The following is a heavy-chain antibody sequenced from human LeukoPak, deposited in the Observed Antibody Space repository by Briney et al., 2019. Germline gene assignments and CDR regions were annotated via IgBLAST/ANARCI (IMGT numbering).Heavy chain of an antibody. CDR1: GGTFSSYA. J-gene: IGHJ6*02. D-gene: IGHD3-22*01. Sequence: SVKVSCKASGGTFSSYAISWVRQAPGQGLEWMGGIIPIFGTANYAQKFRGRVTITADESTSTAYMELSSLRSEDTAVYYCARDVNDDSSGYYYVGYYYYGMDVWGQGTTVTVYS. CDR2: IIPIFGTA. V-gene: IGHV1-69*13. CDR3: ARDVNDDSSGYYYVGYYYYGMDV.